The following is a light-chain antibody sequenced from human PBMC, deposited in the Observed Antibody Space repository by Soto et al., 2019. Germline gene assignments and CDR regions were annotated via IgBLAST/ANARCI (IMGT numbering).Light chain of an antibody. CDR2: STS. CDR1: QTISNY. Sequence: DIPLTQSPSSPSASVGDRVSITCRTSQTISNYLNWYHHRPGQAPKLLIYSTSNLQGGVPSRFSGGGAGTEFTLTISSLQPEDFGSYSCQQTYNLPPTFGGGTRVQIK. J-gene: IGKJ4*01. CDR3: QQTYNLPPT. V-gene: IGKV1-39*01.